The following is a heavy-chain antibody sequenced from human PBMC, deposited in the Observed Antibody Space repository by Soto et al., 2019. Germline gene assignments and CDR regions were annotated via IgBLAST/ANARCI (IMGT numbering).Heavy chain of an antibody. CDR2: ISARGGSS. V-gene: IGHV3-23*01. Sequence: DVQLLESGGGLVQPGGSLRLSCAASGFSFSSYAMVWVRQAPGKGLEWVAVISARGGSSYFADSVKGRFTLSRDYSKNVLSLEMNSLRAEDTAIYFCAKGSIEYSASVDNWGQGTLVVVSS. J-gene: IGHJ4*02. CDR1: GFSFSSYA. CDR3: AKGSIEYSASVDN. D-gene: IGHD5-12*01.